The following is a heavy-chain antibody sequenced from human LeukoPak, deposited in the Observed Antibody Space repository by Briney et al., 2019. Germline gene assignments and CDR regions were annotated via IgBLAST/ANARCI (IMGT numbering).Heavy chain of an antibody. V-gene: IGHV3-33*01. CDR1: GFTFSNYG. CDR3: GGGEGAGNLNTGSAP. CDR2: IWYDGYNK. D-gene: IGHD3-16*01. Sequence: GGSLRLSCAASGFTFSNYGMHWVRQAPGKGLEWVAVIWYDGYNKYYADSVKGRFTISRDNSENTLYLQMNSLRAEDTAVDYCGGGEGAGNLNTGSAPWGKGPLVTVTS. J-gene: IGHJ5*02.